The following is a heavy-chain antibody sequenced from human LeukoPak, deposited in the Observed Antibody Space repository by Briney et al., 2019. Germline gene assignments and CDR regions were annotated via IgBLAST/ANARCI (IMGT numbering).Heavy chain of an antibody. CDR1: GGSISSGGYS. V-gene: IGHV4-30-2*01. Sequence: PSQTLSLTCAVSGGSISSGGYSWSWIRQPPGRGLEWIGYIYHSGSTYYNPSLKSRVTISVDRSKNQFSLKLSSVTAADTAVYYCASLTFGGVIAPDYWGQGTLVTVPS. CDR2: IYHSGST. J-gene: IGHJ4*02. D-gene: IGHD3-16*02. CDR3: ASLTFGGVIAPDY.